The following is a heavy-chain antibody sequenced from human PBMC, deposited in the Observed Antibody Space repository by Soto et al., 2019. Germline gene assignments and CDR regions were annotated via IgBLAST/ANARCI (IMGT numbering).Heavy chain of an antibody. CDR2: ISSSSSYI. CDR1: GFTFSSYS. CDR3: ARFLWSGYAKPPLGMDV. J-gene: IGHJ6*02. D-gene: IGHD3-3*01. V-gene: IGHV3-21*01. Sequence: GGSLRLSCAASGFTFSSYSMNWVRQAPGKGLEWVSSISSSSSYIYYADSVKGRFTISRDNAKNSLYLQMNSLRAEDTAVYYCARFLWSGYAKPPLGMDVWGQGTTVTVSS.